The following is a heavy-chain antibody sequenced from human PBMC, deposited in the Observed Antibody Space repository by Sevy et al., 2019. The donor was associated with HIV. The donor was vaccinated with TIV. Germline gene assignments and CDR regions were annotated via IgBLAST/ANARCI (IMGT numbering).Heavy chain of an antibody. Sequence: GGSLRLSCAASGFTFSNAWMSWVRQAPGKGLEWVGRIKSKTDGGTTDYAAPVKGRFTISREDSKNTLYLQMNSLKTEDTAVYYCTTGSYGSGSWYYFDYWGQGTLVTVSS. CDR1: GFTFSNAW. D-gene: IGHD3-10*01. CDR3: TTGSYGSGSWYYFDY. J-gene: IGHJ4*02. CDR2: IKSKTDGGTT. V-gene: IGHV3-15*01.